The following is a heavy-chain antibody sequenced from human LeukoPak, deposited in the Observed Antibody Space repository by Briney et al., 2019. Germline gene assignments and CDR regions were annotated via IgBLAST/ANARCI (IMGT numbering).Heavy chain of an antibody. CDR2: INWNGGST. J-gene: IGHJ4*02. V-gene: IGHV3-20*04. Sequence: GGSLRLSCAASGFTFDDYGMGWVRQAPGKGLEWVSGINWNGGSTGYADSVKGRFTISRDNAKNSLYLQMNSLRAEDTALYYCARVLRYYYDSSGYYFDCWGQGTLSPFPQ. CDR1: GFTFDDYG. D-gene: IGHD3-22*01. CDR3: ARVLRYYYDSSGYYFDC.